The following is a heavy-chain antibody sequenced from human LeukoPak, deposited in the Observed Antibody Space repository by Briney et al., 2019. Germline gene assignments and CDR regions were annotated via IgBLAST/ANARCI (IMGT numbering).Heavy chain of an antibody. Sequence: SETLSLTCAVYGGSFSGYYWSWIRQPPGKGLEWIGEINHSGSTNYNPSLKSRVTISVDTSKNQFSLKLSPVTAADTAVYYCARVRPLAVYDTRRGAFDIWGQGTMVTVSS. J-gene: IGHJ3*02. CDR2: INHSGST. CDR1: GGSFSGYY. CDR3: ARVRPLAVYDTRRGAFDI. D-gene: IGHD2/OR15-2a*01. V-gene: IGHV4-34*01.